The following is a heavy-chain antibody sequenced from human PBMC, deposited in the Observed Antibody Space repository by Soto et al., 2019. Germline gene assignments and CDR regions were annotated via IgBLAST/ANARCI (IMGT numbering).Heavy chain of an antibody. Sequence: QVQLQESGPGLVKPSETLSLTCTVSGGSIKSDYWSWIRQPPGKGLEWIGYIYYTGSTNYNPSLKSRVTISVDTSKNQFSLKLSSVTAGDTAVYYWARLSRGGYYPDYWGQGTLVTVSS. CDR1: GGSIKSDY. CDR2: IYYTGST. V-gene: IGHV4-59*01. J-gene: IGHJ4*02. CDR3: ARLSRGGYYPDY. D-gene: IGHD3-22*01.